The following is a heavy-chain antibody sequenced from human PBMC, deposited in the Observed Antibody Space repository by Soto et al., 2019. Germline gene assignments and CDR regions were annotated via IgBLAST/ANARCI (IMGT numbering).Heavy chain of an antibody. V-gene: IGHV3-30-3*01. CDR2: ISYDGSNK. D-gene: IGHD3-22*01. Sequence: GGSLRLSCAASGFTFSSYAMHWVRQAPGKGLEWVAVISYDGSNKYYADSVKGRFTISRDNSKNTLYLQMNSLRAEDTAVYYCARLGNYYDSSGEPYYFDYWGQGTLVTVS. CDR3: ARLGNYYDSSGEPYYFDY. J-gene: IGHJ4*02. CDR1: GFTFSSYA.